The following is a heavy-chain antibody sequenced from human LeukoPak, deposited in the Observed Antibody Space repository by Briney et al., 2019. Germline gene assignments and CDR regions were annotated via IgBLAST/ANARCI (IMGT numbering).Heavy chain of an antibody. CDR2: IKSKIDGGTT. J-gene: IGHJ4*02. Sequence: GGSLRLSCVASGLTFSNAWMSCVRQAPGKGLEWVGRIKSKIDGGTTDYAAPVKGRFTISRDDSKNTLYVQMNSLKTEDTALYYCTTERLSRGATQDSGAQGTLVTVSS. CDR3: TTERLSRGATQDS. CDR1: GLTFSNAW. D-gene: IGHD1-26*01. V-gene: IGHV3-15*01.